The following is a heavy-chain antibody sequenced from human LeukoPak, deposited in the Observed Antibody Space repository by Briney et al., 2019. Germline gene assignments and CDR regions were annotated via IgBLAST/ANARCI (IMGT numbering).Heavy chain of an antibody. CDR2: ISSSSYI. CDR3: ARDRVEMATSPFRN. V-gene: IGHV3-21*01. D-gene: IGHD5-24*01. J-gene: IGHJ4*02. CDR1: GFTFSSYG. Sequence: PGGSLRLSCAASGFTFSSYGMNWVRQAPGKGLEWISFISSSSYIYYADSVKGRFTISRDNAKNSLYLQMNSLRAEDTAVYYCARDRVEMATSPFRNWGQGTLVTVSS.